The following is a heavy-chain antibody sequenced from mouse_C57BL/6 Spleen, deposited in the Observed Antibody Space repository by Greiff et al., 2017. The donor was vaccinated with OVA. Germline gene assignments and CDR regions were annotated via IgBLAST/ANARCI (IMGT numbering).Heavy chain of an antibody. CDR1: GYTFTSYW. D-gene: IGHD2-10*01. CDR2: IHPNSGST. J-gene: IGHJ1*03. CDR3: ARSSYGNYWYFEG. Sequence: QVQLQQPGAELVKPGASVKLSCKASGYTFTSYWMHWVKQRPGQGLEWIGMIHPNSGSTNYNEKFKSKATLTVDKSSSTAYMQLSSLTSEDSAVYYCARSSYGNYWYFEGWGTGTTVTVSS. V-gene: IGHV1-64*01.